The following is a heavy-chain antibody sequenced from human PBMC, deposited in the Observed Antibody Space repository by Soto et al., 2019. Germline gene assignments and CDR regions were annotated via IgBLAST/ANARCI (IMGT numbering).Heavy chain of an antibody. Sequence: GASVKVSCKASGGTFSSYAISWVRQAPGQGLEWMGGIIPIFGTANYAQKFQGRVTITADESTSTAYMELSSLRSEDTAVYYCARDLDYDFWSGYYPQGYCGMDVWGQGTTVTVSS. CDR2: IIPIFGTA. D-gene: IGHD3-3*01. CDR1: GGTFSSYA. V-gene: IGHV1-69*13. J-gene: IGHJ6*02. CDR3: ARDLDYDFWSGYYPQGYCGMDV.